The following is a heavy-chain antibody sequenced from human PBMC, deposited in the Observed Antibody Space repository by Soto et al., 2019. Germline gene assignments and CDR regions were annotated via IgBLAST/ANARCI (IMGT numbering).Heavy chain of an antibody. CDR2: ISYDGSNK. CDR1: GFTFSSYG. J-gene: IGHJ6*02. V-gene: IGHV3-30*18. CDR3: AKDWRMAAYGMDV. D-gene: IGHD6-19*01. Sequence: GGSLRLSCAASGFTFSSYGMHWVRQAPGKGLEWVAVISYDGSNKYYADSVKGRFTISRDNSKNTLYLQMNSLRAEDTAVYYCAKDWRMAAYGMDVWGQGTTVTVSS.